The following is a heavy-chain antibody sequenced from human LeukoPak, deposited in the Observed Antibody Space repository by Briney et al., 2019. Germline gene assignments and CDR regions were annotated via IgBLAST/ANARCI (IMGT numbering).Heavy chain of an antibody. CDR2: IIPIFGTA. CDR3: ARDYSPLMGYFDWLFSETDAFDI. J-gene: IGHJ3*02. D-gene: IGHD3-9*01. CDR1: GGTFSSYA. V-gene: IGHV1-69*06. Sequence: GASVKVSCKASGGTFSSYAISWVRQAPGQGLEWMGGIIPIFGTANYAQKFQGRATITADKSTSTAYMELSSLRSEDTAVYYCARDYSPLMGYFDWLFSETDAFDIWGQGTMVTVSS.